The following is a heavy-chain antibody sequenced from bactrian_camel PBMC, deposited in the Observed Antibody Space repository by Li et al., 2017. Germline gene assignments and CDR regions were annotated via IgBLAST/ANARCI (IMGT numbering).Heavy chain of an antibody. V-gene: IGHV3-2*01. CDR1: AHTSC. D-gene: IGHD3*01. CDR3: AADESGNGWYFDVRRAPRY. CDR2: MYTGGGST. J-gene: IGHJ4*01. Sequence: QVQLVESGGGSVQTGGSLRLSCTASAHTSCLAWYRQAPEKGLEWVSSMYTGGGSTYYAESVKGRFTISKENAKNTLYLQMNSLKPEDTAVYYCAADESGNGWYFDVRRAPRYWGQGTQVTVS.